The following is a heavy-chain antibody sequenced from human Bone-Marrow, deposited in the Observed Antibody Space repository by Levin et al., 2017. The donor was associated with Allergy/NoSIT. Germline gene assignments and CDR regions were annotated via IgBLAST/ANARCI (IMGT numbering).Heavy chain of an antibody. Sequence: SETLSLTCTVSGDSISSYYWSWIRQPPGKGLEWIGYSHYSGSTNYNPSLKSRVTMSVDTSNNPFSLRLNSVTAADTAVYYCARHPQYYVWTGSYPPADFDYWGQGTLVTVSS. CDR3: ARHPQYYVWTGSYPPADFDY. V-gene: IGHV4-59*01. D-gene: IGHD3/OR15-3a*01. J-gene: IGHJ4*02. CDR1: GDSISSYY. CDR2: SHYSGST.